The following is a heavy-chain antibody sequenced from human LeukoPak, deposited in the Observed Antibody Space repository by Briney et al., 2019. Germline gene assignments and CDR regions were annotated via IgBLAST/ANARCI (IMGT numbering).Heavy chain of an antibody. Sequence: ASVKVSCKASGGTFSSYAISWVRQAPGQGLEWMGRIIPILGIANYAQKFQGRVTITTDESTSTAYMELSSLRSEDTAVYYCVYYYDSSGYTDYYYMDVWGKGTTVTVSS. CDR3: VYYYDSSGYTDYYYMDV. D-gene: IGHD3-22*01. CDR1: GGTFSSYA. CDR2: IIPILGIA. J-gene: IGHJ6*03. V-gene: IGHV1-69*04.